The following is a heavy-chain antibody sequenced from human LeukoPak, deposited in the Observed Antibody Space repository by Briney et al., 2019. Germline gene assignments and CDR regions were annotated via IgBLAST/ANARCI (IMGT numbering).Heavy chain of an antibody. V-gene: IGHV4-4*07. D-gene: IGHD1-26*01. CDR1: GEPTSRGN. CDR3: ARVSDNEGCFLSWGWFDP. Sequence: SETLSLTCGVSGEPTSRGNWSWLRLPAGKGLEWIGRVHTSGSPDYSPSLKSRVTMSVDTSKKQVSLTLCSITGADTAVYFCARVSDNEGCFLSWGWFDPCGQGIRVTVSS. J-gene: IGHJ5*02. CDR2: VHTSGSP.